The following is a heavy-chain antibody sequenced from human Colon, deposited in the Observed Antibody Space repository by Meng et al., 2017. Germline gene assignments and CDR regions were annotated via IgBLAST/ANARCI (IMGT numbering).Heavy chain of an antibody. J-gene: IGHJ4*02. CDR2: IYHSGRT. V-gene: IGHV4-4*02. D-gene: IGHD1-26*01. Sequence: GRLRGTGHGLVKPSGTRPLTSHAPGGATRNDQWWSWVRQAPGKGLEWIGEIYHSGRTNYNPSVKSRVSMSVDKSQNHFSLRLSSVTAADTAVYYCARSPYSGSALPFFDYWGQGSLVTVSS. CDR3: ARSPYSGSALPFFDY. CDR1: GGATRNDQW.